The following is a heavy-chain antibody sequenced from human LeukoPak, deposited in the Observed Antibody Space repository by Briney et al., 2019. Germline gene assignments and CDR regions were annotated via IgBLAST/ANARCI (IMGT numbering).Heavy chain of an antibody. CDR2: IFSDGRIE. Sequence: PGTSLRLSCEPSGFTFSYHGMHWVRQAPRKGPAGVAIIFSDGRIEKYADSVRGRFAISRDNSRNTVYLQMNSLRGEDTAVYSCARGNRGTDDAFDVWGQGTMVTVSS. CDR3: ARGNRGTDDAFDV. J-gene: IGHJ3*01. CDR1: GFTFSYHG. D-gene: IGHD3-16*01. V-gene: IGHV3-33*01.